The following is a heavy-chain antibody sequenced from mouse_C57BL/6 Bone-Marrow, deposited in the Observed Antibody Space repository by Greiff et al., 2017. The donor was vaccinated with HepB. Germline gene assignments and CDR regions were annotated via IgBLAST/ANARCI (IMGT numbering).Heavy chain of an antibody. CDR2: IDPETGGT. V-gene: IGHV1-15*01. CDR1: GYTFTDYE. Sequence: VQLQQSGAELVRPGASVTLSCKASGYTFTDYEMHWVKQTPVHGLEWIGAIDPETGGTAYNQKFKGKAILTADKSSSTAYMELRSLTSEDSAVYYCTRRDYHGSGDFLGLWGQG. CDR3: TRRDYHGSGDFLGL. D-gene: IGHD1-1*01. J-gene: IGHJ2*01.